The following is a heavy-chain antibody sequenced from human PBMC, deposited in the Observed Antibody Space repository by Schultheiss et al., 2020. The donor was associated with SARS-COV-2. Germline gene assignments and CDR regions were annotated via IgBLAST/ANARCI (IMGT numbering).Heavy chain of an antibody. CDR2: ISYDGSNK. J-gene: IGHJ4*02. V-gene: IGHV3-30-3*01. D-gene: IGHD3-16*01. CDR3: AKGYVTALDY. Sequence: GGSLRLSCAASGFTFSSYAMHWVRQAPGKGLEWVAVISYDGSNKYYADSVKGRFTISRDNSKNTLYLQMNSLRADDTAVYYCAKGYVTALDYWGQGTLVTVSS. CDR1: GFTFSSYA.